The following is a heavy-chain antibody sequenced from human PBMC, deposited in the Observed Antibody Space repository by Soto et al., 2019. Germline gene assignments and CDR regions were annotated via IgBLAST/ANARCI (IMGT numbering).Heavy chain of an antibody. CDR2: INSDGSST. CDR1: GFTFSSYW. D-gene: IGHD6-13*01. Sequence: EVQLVESGGGLVQPGGSLRLSSAASGFTFSSYWMHWVRQAPGKGLVWVSRINSDGSSTSYADSVKGRFTISRDNAKNTLYLQMNSLRAEDTAVYYCARILAAAGREDYYYYYGMDVWGQGTTVTVSS. J-gene: IGHJ6*02. V-gene: IGHV3-74*01. CDR3: ARILAAAGREDYYYYYGMDV.